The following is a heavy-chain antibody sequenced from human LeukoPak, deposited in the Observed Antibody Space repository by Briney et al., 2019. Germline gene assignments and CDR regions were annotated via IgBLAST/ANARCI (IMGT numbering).Heavy chain of an antibody. CDR2: IYTSGST. CDR3: ARDPSAVAAGWFDP. CDR1: GGSISSGSCY. V-gene: IGHV4-61*02. J-gene: IGHJ5*02. Sequence: SQTLSFTCTVSGGSISSGSCYWSWIRQPAGKGLEWIGRIYTSGSTNYNPSLKSRVTISVDTSKNQFSLKLSSVTAADTAVYYCARDPSAVAAGWFDPWGQGTLVTVSS. D-gene: IGHD6-19*01.